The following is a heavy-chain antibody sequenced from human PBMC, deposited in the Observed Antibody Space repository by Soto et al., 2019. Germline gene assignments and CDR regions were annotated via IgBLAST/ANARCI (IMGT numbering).Heavy chain of an antibody. CDR1: GTSISSYY. Sequence: SETLSLTCPVSGTSISSYYWSWIRQPPWKGLEWIGYIYYSGSTNYNPSLKSRVTISVDTSKNQFSLKLSSVTAADTAVYYCASGYYDILTGYYEYGRDVWGQGTTVTVSS. CDR2: IYYSGST. D-gene: IGHD3-9*01. CDR3: ASGYYDILTGYYEYGRDV. V-gene: IGHV4-59*01. J-gene: IGHJ6*02.